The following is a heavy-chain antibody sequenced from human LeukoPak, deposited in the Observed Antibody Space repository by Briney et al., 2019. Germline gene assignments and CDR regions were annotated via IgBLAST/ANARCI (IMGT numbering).Heavy chain of an antibody. CDR2: FYHSGST. Sequence: SGTLSLTCTVSGYYISSGFYCGWIRQPPGKGLEWIGTFYHSGSTHYNPSLKSRVTISVDTSKNQFSLKLSSVTVADTAVYFCARGSYSDYVVNYWGQGILVTVSS. CDR1: GYYISSGFY. V-gene: IGHV4-38-2*02. J-gene: IGHJ4*02. CDR3: ARGSYSDYVVNY. D-gene: IGHD4-11*01.